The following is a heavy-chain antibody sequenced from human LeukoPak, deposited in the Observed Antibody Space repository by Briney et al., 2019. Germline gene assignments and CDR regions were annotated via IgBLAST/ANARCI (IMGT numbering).Heavy chain of an antibody. CDR1: GGSFSGYY. V-gene: IGHV4-34*01. J-gene: IGHJ6*02. Sequence: PSETLSLTCAVYGGSFSGYYWSWIRQPPGKGLEWIGEINHSGSTNYSPSLKSRVTISVDTSKNQFSLKLSSVTAADTAVYYCARERVTMVRGVIALFYYGMDVWGQGTTVTVSS. D-gene: IGHD3-10*01. CDR3: ARERVTMVRGVIALFYYGMDV. CDR2: INHSGST.